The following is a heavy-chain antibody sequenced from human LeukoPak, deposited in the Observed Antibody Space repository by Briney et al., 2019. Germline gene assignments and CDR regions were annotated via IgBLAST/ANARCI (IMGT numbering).Heavy chain of an antibody. Sequence: ASVKVSCKASGYTFTSYGISWVRQAPGQGLEWMGWINPNSGGTNYAQKSRGRVTMTRDTSISTAYMELSRLRSDDTAVYYCARAPDPYYYAFDIWGQGTMVTVSS. V-gene: IGHV1-2*02. CDR3: ARAPDPYYYAFDI. CDR2: INPNSGGT. D-gene: IGHD3-16*01. CDR1: GYTFTSYG. J-gene: IGHJ3*02.